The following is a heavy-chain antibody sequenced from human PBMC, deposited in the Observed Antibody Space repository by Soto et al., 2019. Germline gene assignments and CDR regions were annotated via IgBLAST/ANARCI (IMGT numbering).Heavy chain of an antibody. CDR3: AREIPYGDSYYYYMDV. V-gene: IGHV1-8*01. J-gene: IGHJ6*03. CDR1: GYTFTSYD. D-gene: IGHD4-17*01. CDR2: MNPNSGNT. Sequence: ASVKVSCKASGYTFTSYDINWVRQATGQGLEWMGWMNPNSGNTGYAQKFQGRVTMTRNTSISTAYMELSSLRSEDTAVYYCAREIPYGDSYYYYMDVWGKGTTVTVSS.